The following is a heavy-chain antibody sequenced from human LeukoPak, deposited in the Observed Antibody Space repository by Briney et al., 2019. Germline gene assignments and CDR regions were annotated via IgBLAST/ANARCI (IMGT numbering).Heavy chain of an antibody. V-gene: IGHV4-39*01. CDR2: IYYSGST. D-gene: IGHD3-10*01. Sequence: KASETLSLTCTVSGGSISSSSYYWGWIRQPPGKGLEWIGSIYYSGSTYYNPSLKSRVTISVDTSKNQFSLKLSSVTAADTAVYYCARHPQLRGALWTLDHYFDSWGQGTLVTVSS. J-gene: IGHJ4*02. CDR3: ARHPQLRGALWTLDHYFDS. CDR1: GGSISSSSYY.